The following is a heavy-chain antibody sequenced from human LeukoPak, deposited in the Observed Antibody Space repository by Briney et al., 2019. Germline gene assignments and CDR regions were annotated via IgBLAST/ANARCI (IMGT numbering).Heavy chain of an antibody. CDR3: ARDSMDYGSGPPGY. J-gene: IGHJ4*02. V-gene: IGHV3-30*03. D-gene: IGHD3-10*01. CDR2: ISFNGAET. CDR1: GFTFNTYA. Sequence: GSLRLSCAASGFTFNTYAMQWVRQVPGKGLEWVAYISFNGAETYYGDSVKGRFTISRDNSKNTVFLQMSSLRSDDTAVYYCARDSMDYGSGPPGYWGQGTLVSVSS.